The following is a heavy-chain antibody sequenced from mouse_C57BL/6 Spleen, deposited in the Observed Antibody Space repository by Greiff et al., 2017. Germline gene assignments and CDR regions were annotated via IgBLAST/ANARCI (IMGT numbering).Heavy chain of an antibody. J-gene: IGHJ3*02. V-gene: IGHV1-15*01. D-gene: IGHD2-4*01. Sequence: QVQLKESGAELVRPGASVTLSCKASGYTFTDYEMHWVKQTPVHGLEWIGAIDPETGGTAYNQKFKGKAILTADKSSSTAYMELRSLTSEDSAVYYCTIYDYDDGYWGQGTLVTVSA. CDR1: GYTFTDYE. CDR2: IDPETGGT. CDR3: TIYDYDDGY.